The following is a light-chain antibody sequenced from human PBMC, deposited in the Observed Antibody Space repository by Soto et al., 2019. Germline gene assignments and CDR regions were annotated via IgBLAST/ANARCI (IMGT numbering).Light chain of an antibody. V-gene: IGKV3-20*01. J-gene: IGKJ1*01. CDR2: GAS. CDR1: QSVRNSY. Sequence: PGERATLSCRASQSVRNSYLAWYQQKPGQAPRLLVYGASSRATGIPDRFSGSGSGTDFTLTVSRPEPEDFAVYYCQQYGGSPWTFGQGTKVEIK. CDR3: QQYGGSPWT.